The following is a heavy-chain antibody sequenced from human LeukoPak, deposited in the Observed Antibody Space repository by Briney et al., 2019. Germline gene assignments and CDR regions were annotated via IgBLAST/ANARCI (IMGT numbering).Heavy chain of an antibody. CDR3: ARDCCASGSYDY. V-gene: IGHV3-7*01. CDR1: GFTFGGHW. J-gene: IGHJ4*02. D-gene: IGHD3-10*01. CDR2: INQVGSDI. Sequence: GGSLRPSCAASGFTFGGHWMGWVRPAPGKGPEWVGNINQVGSDIYYVDSVKGRFTISRDNAKNSLFLQMNSLRAEDTAVYYCARDCCASGSYDYWGQGTLVTVSS.